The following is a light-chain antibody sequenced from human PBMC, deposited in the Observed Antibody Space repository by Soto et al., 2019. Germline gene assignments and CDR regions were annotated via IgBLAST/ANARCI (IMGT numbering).Light chain of an antibody. CDR2: GAS. CDR3: QQYGSSPRT. J-gene: IGKJ2*01. V-gene: IGKV3-20*01. CDR1: QSVSNSY. Sequence: EIVLTQSPGTLSLSPGERATLSCRASQSVSNSYLAWYQQKPGQAPRLLIYGASSRATGIPDRFSGSGSGTDFTLTISILEPEDFAVYYCQQYGSSPRTFGQGTKLEIK.